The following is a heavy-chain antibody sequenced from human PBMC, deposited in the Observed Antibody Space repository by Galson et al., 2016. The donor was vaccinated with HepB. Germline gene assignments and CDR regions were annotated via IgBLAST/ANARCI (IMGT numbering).Heavy chain of an antibody. CDR2: IKHDGSEK. Sequence: SLRLSCAGSEFTFGKYWLTWVRQAPGKGLEWVANIKHDGSEKYYVHSVTGRFTISRDNDKNSLYLQMDSLRVEDTAVYYCARVGTNFVWGRLAYWGQGTLVTVSP. CDR3: ARVGTNFVWGRLAY. J-gene: IGHJ4*02. CDR1: EFTFGKYW. D-gene: IGHD3-16*01. V-gene: IGHV3-7*04.